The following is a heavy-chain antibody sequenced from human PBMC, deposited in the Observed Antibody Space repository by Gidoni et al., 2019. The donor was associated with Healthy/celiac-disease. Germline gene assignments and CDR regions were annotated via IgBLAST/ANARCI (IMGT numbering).Heavy chain of an antibody. D-gene: IGHD6-19*01. Sequence: EVQLVESGGGLVQPGGSLRLSCSASGFTCSRYAMHWVRQAPGKGLEYVSAISRNGGSTYYADSVKGRFTISRDNSKNTLYLQMSSLRAEDTAVYYCVKAGSSGWYENRFDYWGQGTLVTVSS. CDR3: VKAGSSGWYENRFDY. CDR2: ISRNGGST. V-gene: IGHV3-64D*06. J-gene: IGHJ4*02. CDR1: GFTCSRYA.